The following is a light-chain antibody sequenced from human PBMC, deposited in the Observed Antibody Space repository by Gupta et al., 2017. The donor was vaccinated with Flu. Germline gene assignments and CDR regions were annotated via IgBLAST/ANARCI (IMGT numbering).Light chain of an antibody. CDR1: RNDVGGYIY. Sequence: QSALTQPHSVSGSPGQSVTISCTGIRNDVGGYIYVSWFQKRPDSAPRLMIFDVNKRPSGVPDRFSGSKSGNTASLTISWLRAEDEAVYYCCSYPGTYTPVFGGGTELTVL. CDR3: CSYPGTYTPV. CDR2: DVN. V-gene: IGLV2-11*01. J-gene: IGLJ3*02.